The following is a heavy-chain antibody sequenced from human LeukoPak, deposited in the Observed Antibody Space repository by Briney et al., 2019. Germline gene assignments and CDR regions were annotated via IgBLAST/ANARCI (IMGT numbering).Heavy chain of an antibody. CDR1: GGSFSGYY. Sequence: PSETLSLTCAVYGGSFSGYYWSWIRQPPGKGLEWIGEINHSGSTNYNPSLKSRVTISVDTSKNQFSLKLSSVTAADTAVYYCARVPRPLSMYQLLPGVVGGHYFDYWGQGTLVTVSS. CDR3: ARVPRPLSMYQLLPGVVGGHYFDY. J-gene: IGHJ4*02. CDR2: INHSGST. D-gene: IGHD2-2*01. V-gene: IGHV4-34*01.